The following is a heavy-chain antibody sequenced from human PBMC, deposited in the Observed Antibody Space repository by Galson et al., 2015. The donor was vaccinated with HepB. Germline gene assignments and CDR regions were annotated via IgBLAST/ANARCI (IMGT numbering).Heavy chain of an antibody. CDR2: IDRSNSTI. V-gene: IGHV3-48*01. CDR3: AREYGRRVNFDC. Sequence: SLRLSCAASEFTFSSHSMNWVRQAPGKGLEWVSYIDRSNSTIYYADSVKGRFTISRDNAKNSLYLQMNSLRVEDTAVYYCAREYGRRVNFDCWGQGTLVTVSS. D-gene: IGHD3-10*01. J-gene: IGHJ4*02. CDR1: EFTFSSHS.